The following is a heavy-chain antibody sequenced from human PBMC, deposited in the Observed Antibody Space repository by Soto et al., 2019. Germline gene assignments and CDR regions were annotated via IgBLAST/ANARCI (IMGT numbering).Heavy chain of an antibody. CDR3: ARRGSGSYSDY. J-gene: IGHJ4*02. V-gene: IGHV4-30-2*02. CDR2: IYHSRST. CDR1: GGSISSGGYS. D-gene: IGHD3-10*01. Sequence: SETLSLTCAVSGGSISSGGYSWSWIRQPPGKGLECIGYIYHSRSTYYNPSLKSRVTISVDTSKNQFSLNLSSVTAADTAVYYCARRGSGSYSDYWGQGTLVTVSS.